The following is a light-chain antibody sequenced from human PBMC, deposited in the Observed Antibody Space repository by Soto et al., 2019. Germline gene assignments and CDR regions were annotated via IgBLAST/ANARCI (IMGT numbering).Light chain of an antibody. Sequence: EIVLTQSPGTLSLSPGERATLSCRASHSVTSDYLALYQQKPGQAPRLLIYGATKRATGIPDRFSGSGSGTDFTLTISSLEPEDFAVYYCQQRTNWLTFGGGTKVDIK. CDR2: GAT. CDR3: QQRTNWLT. CDR1: HSVTSDY. V-gene: IGKV3D-20*02. J-gene: IGKJ4*01.